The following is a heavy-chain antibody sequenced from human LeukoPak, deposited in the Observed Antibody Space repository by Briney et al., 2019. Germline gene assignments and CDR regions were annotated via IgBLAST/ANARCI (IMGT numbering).Heavy chain of an antibody. V-gene: IGHV3-23*01. D-gene: IGHD3-22*01. CDR1: GFTFSSYA. CDR3: AKDFDYDSSGSTGYFDY. Sequence: PGGSLRLSCAASGFTFSSYAMSWVRQAPGKGLEWVSAISGSGGSTYYADSVKGRFTISRDNSKNTLYLQMNSLRAEDTAVYYCAKDFDYDSSGSTGYFDYWGQGTLVTVSS. J-gene: IGHJ4*02. CDR2: ISGSGGST.